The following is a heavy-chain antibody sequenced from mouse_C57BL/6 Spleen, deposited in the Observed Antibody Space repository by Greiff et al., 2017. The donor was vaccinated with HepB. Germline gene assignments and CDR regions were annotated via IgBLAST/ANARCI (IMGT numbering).Heavy chain of an antibody. V-gene: IGHV5-17*01. J-gene: IGHJ4*01. CDR3: ARRDYDDVQGAMDY. D-gene: IGHD2-4*01. CDR2: ISSGSSTI. Sequence: EVQVVESGGGLVKPGGSLKLSCAASGFTFSDYGMHWVRQAPEKGLEWVAYISSGSSTIYYADTVKGRFTISRDNAKNTLFLQMTSLRSEDTAMYYCARRDYDDVQGAMDYWGQGTSVTVSS. CDR1: GFTFSDYG.